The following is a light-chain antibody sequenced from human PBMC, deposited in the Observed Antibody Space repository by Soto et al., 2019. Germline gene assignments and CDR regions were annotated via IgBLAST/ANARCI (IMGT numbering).Light chain of an antibody. V-gene: IGLV2-8*01. CDR1: RSDGGDYNY. Sequence: QSVLTQPPSASGSPGQSVTISCTGTRSDGGDYNYVSWYQQHPGKAPKLLIYEVTKRPSGVPDRFSGSKSANTASLTVSGLQAEDEADYYCSSYAGSDNFEVFGGGTKLTV. J-gene: IGLJ2*01. CDR3: SSYAGSDNFEV. CDR2: EVT.